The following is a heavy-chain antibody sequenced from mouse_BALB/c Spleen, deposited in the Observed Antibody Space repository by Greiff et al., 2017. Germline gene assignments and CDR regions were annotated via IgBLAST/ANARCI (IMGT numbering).Heavy chain of an antibody. CDR2: ISNGGGST. Sequence: EVHVVESGGGLVQPGGSLKLSCAASGFTFSSYTMPWVRQTPEKRLEWVAYISNGGGSTYYPDTVKGRFTISRDNAKNTLYLQMSSLKSEDTAMYYCARHVNYCDYWGQGTTLTVSS. J-gene: IGHJ2*01. CDR3: ARHVNYCDY. V-gene: IGHV5-12-2*01. CDR1: GFTFSSYT.